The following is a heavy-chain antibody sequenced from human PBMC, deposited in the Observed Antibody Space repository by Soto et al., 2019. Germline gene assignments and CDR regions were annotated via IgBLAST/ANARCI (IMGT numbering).Heavy chain of an antibody. V-gene: IGHV3-33*01. Sequence: PGGSLRLSCAASGFTFSSYGMHWVRQAPGKGLEWVAIIWYDGANKYYSDSVKGRFTISRDNSKNTLYLQMNSLRAEDTAVYYCARDHSGGYVDYWGQGTLVTVSS. CDR3: ARDHSGGYVDY. D-gene: IGHD3-22*01. CDR2: IWYDGANK. CDR1: GFTFSSYG. J-gene: IGHJ4*02.